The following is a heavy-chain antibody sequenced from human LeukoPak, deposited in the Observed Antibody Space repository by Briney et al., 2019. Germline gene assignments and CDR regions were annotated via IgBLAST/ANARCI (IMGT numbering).Heavy chain of an antibody. V-gene: IGHV5-51*01. D-gene: IGHD3-3*01. CDR2: IYPGDSDT. J-gene: IGHJ4*02. Sequence: GESLKISCKGSGYNFSSYWIGWVRQMPGKGLEWMGIIYPGDSDTRYSPSFQGQVTISADKSISTAYLQWSSLKASDTAMYYCARRPYYDFWSGPFDYWGQGTLATVSS. CDR1: GYNFSSYW. CDR3: ARRPYYDFWSGPFDY.